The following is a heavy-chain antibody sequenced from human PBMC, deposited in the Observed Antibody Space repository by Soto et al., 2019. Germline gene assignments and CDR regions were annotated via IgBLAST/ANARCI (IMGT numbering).Heavy chain of an antibody. CDR3: ARDGEHTDIDY. J-gene: IGHJ4*02. CDR1: GFTFDDYC. Sequence: EAQLVESGGGVVRPGGSLRLSCAASGFTFDDYCMSWVRRVPGKGLAWVCGLNWNGDSTTYADSVKGRFTDSRDNAKNTLYLPMNSLRVEDTALYYCARDGEHTDIDYWGQGTLVTVSS. D-gene: IGHD4-17*01. V-gene: IGHV3-20*04. CDR2: LNWNGDST.